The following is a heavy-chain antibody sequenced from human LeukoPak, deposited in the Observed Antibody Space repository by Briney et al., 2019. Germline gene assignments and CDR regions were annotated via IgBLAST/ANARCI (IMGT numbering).Heavy chain of an antibody. CDR2: KKQDGSEK. CDR3: ARDLRFTEYYYDSSGYYAYFQH. CDR1: GFTFSSYW. Sequence: TGGSLRLSCAASGFTFSSYWMSWVRQAPGKGLEWVANKKQDGSEKYYVDSVKGRFTISRDNAKNSLYLQMNSLRAEDTAVYYCARDLRFTEYYYDSSGYYAYFQHWGQGTLVTVSS. V-gene: IGHV3-7*01. J-gene: IGHJ1*01. D-gene: IGHD3-22*01.